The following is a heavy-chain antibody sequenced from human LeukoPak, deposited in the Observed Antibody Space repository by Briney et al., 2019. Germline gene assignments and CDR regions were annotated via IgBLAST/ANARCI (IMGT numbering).Heavy chain of an antibody. CDR3: AKSGSYSFMDV. D-gene: IGHD1-26*01. J-gene: IGHJ6*03. Sequence: PGGSLRLSCAASGFTVSNKYMTWVRQAPGKGLEWVSLIYSDGRTYYADSVKGRCTISRGNSKNTLYLQMNSLRAEDTAVYYCAKSGSYSFMDVWGKGTTVTVSS. CDR2: IYSDGRT. V-gene: IGHV3-53*01. CDR1: GFTVSNKY.